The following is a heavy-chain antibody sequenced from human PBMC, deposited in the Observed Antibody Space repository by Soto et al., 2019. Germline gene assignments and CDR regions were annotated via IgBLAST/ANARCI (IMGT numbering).Heavy chain of an antibody. CDR2: MNPNSGNT. V-gene: IGHV1-8*01. CDR1: GYTFTSYD. J-gene: IGHJ6*03. CDR3: ARDGMHHYHLAV. Sequence: ASVKVSCKASGYTFTSYDINWVRQATGQGLEWMGWMNPNSGNTGYAQKFQGRVTMTRNTSISTAYMELSSLRSEDTAVYYCARDGMHHYHLAVSAQRTTVPVSS.